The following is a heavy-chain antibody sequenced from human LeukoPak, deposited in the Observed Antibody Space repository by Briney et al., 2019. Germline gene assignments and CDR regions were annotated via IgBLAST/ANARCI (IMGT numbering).Heavy chain of an antibody. CDR2: IIPIFGTA. D-gene: IGHD3-22*01. J-gene: IGHJ3*02. CDR3: ARESPGDYDSSGLDAFDI. V-gene: IGHV1-69*05. Sequence: SVKVSCKASGGTFSSYAISWVRQAPGQGLEWMGGIIPIFGTANYAQKFQGRVMITTDESTSTAYMELSSLRSEDTAVYYCARESPGDYDSSGLDAFDIWGQGTMVTVSS. CDR1: GGTFSSYA.